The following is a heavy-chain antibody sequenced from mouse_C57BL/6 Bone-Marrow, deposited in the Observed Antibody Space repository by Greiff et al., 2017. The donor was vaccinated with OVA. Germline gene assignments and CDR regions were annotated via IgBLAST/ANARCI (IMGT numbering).Heavy chain of an antibody. CDR2: IYPGDGDT. CDR3: APDARFSD. CDR1: GYAFSSYW. J-gene: IGHJ3*01. V-gene: IGHV1-80*01. Sequence: QVQLKESGAELVKPGASVKISCKASGYAFSSYWMNWVKQRPGKGLEWIGQIYPGDGDTNYNGKFKGTATLTADKSSSPASMKISSLPYEDSADYFCAPDARFSDWGQGTRVTVSA.